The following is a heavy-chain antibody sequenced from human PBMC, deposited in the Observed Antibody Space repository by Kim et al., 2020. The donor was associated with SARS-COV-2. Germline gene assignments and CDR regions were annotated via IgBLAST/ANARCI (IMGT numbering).Heavy chain of an antibody. CDR3: ARGDYGDTDWYFDL. V-gene: IGHV6-1*01. J-gene: IGHJ2*01. Sequence: AVSVKSRITINPDTSKNQFSLQLNSVTPEDTAVYYCARGDYGDTDWYFDLWGRGTLVTVSS. D-gene: IGHD4-17*01.